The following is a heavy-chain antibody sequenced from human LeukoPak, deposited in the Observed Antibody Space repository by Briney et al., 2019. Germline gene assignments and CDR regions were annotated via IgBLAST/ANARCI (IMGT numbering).Heavy chain of an antibody. J-gene: IGHJ4*02. CDR1: GYTFTSYD. D-gene: IGHD2-21*02. CDR3: ARGLTFCGGDCYTNFDL. CDR2: MNPNSGNT. Sequence: ASVKVSRKASGYTFTSYDINWVRQATGQGLEWMGWMNPNSGNTGYAQKFQGRVTMTTDTSTSTAYMELRSLRSDDMAVYYCARGLTFCGGDCYTNFDLWGQGTLVTVSS. V-gene: IGHV1-8*01.